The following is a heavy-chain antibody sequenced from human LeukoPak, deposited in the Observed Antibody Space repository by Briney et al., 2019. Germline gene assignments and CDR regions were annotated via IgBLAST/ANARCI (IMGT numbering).Heavy chain of an antibody. CDR3: ARGSTRDSSGWYGPGKWFDP. Sequence: ASVKVSCKASGYTFTGYYMHWVRQAPGQGLEWMGWINPNSGGTNYAQKFQGRVTMTRDTSISAAFLELSSLRSDDTAVYYCARGSTRDSSGWYGPGKWFDPWGQGTLVTVSS. D-gene: IGHD6-19*01. CDR2: INPNSGGT. V-gene: IGHV1-2*02. J-gene: IGHJ5*02. CDR1: GYTFTGYY.